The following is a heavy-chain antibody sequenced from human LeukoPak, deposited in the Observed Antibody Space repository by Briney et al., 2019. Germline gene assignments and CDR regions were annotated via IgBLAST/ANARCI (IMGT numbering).Heavy chain of an antibody. J-gene: IGHJ4*02. Sequence: SETLSLTCTVSGGSISSYYWSWIRQPPGKGLEWIGYIYYSGSTNYNPSLKGRGTISVDTSKNQFSLKLSSVTAADTAVYYCARDRSGYGDYENYWGQGTLVTVSS. CDR1: GGSISSYY. CDR3: ARDRSGYGDYENY. D-gene: IGHD4-17*01. V-gene: IGHV4-59*01. CDR2: IYYSGST.